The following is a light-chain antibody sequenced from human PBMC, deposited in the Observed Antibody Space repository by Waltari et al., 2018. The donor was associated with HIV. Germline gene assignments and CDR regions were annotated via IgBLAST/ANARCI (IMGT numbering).Light chain of an antibody. CDR2: RNK. CDR3: ATWDDSLSGLWV. V-gene: IGLV1-47*01. Sequence: QSVLTQPPSASGTPGQRVTISCSGSSSNIGSNYVYWYQQLPGTAPKLLIYRNKRRPSGVPARFSGSKSGTSASLAISGLRSEDEADYYCATWDDSLSGLWVFGGGTKLTVL. CDR1: SSNIGSNY. J-gene: IGLJ3*02.